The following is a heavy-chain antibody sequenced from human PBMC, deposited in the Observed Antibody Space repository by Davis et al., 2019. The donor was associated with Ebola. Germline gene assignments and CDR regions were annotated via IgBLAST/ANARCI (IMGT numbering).Heavy chain of an antibody. CDR1: GGSFSGYY. CDR2: IYYSGST. D-gene: IGHD1-1*01. Sequence: SETLSLTCAVYGGSFSGYYWSWIRQPPGKGLEWIGYIYYSGSTNYNPSLKSRVTISVDTSKNQFSLKLSSVTAADTAVYYCTRGLEDYWGQGTLVTVSS. CDR3: TRGLEDY. V-gene: IGHV4-59*12. J-gene: IGHJ4*02.